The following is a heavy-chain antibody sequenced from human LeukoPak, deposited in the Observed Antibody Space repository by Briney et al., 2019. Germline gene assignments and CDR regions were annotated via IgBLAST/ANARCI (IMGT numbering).Heavy chain of an antibody. CDR2: ISSSGSTI. J-gene: IGHJ6*03. CDR3: AREYSSGWYYYYMDV. Sequence: GGSLRLSCAASGFTFSSYEMNWVRQAPGKGLEWVSYISSSGSTIYYADSVKGRFTISRDNAKNSLYLQMNSLRAEDTAVYYCAREYSSGWYYYYMDVWGKGTTVTISS. D-gene: IGHD6-19*01. V-gene: IGHV3-48*03. CDR1: GFTFSSYE.